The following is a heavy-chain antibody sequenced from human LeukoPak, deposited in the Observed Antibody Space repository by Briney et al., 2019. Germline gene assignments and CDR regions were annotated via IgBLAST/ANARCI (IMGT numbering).Heavy chain of an antibody. Sequence: PGRSLRLSCAASGFTFSSYGMHWVRQAPGKGLEWVAVISYDGSNKYYADSVKGRFTISRDNSKNTLYLQMNSLRAEDTAVYYCANPRWRTDWGQGTLVTVSS. CDR2: ISYDGSNK. D-gene: IGHD4-23*01. J-gene: IGHJ4*02. CDR3: ANPRWRTD. CDR1: GFTFSSYG. V-gene: IGHV3-30*18.